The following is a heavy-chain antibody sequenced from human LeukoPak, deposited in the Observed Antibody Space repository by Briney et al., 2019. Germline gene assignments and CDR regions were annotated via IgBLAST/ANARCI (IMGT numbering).Heavy chain of an antibody. CDR1: GGSVSSGSYY. Sequence: SETLSLTCTVSGGSVSSGSYYWSWIRQPPGKGLERIGYIYYSGSTNYNPSLKSRVTISVDTSKNQFSLKLSSVTAADTAVYYCARGPPNGEFDYWGQGTLVTVSS. J-gene: IGHJ4*02. CDR3: ARGPPNGEFDY. V-gene: IGHV4-61*01. CDR2: IYYSGST. D-gene: IGHD2-8*01.